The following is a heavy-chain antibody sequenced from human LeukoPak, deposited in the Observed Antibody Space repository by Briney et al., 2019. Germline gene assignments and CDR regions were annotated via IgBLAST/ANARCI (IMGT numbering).Heavy chain of an antibody. J-gene: IGHJ4*02. CDR1: GFTFSNYA. V-gene: IGHV3-21*06. CDR3: ARRGNFDSGGYDY. Sequence: GGSLRLSCAGSGFTFSNYAVNWVRQAPGKGLEWVSSISGRSTDIYYADSVKGRFTISRDNAKNSVYLQINRLRAEDTAIYYCARRGNFDSGGYDYWGQGTLVTVSS. D-gene: IGHD3-22*01. CDR2: ISGRSTDI.